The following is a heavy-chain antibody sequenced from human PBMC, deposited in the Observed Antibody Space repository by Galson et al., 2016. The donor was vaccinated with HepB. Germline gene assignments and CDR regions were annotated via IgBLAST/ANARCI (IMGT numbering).Heavy chain of an antibody. CDR3: ARGGYIGRSAWYPFDY. J-gene: IGHJ4*02. V-gene: IGHV1-8*02. D-gene: IGHD6-19*01. CDR1: GYTFTSFD. Sequence: SVKVSCKASGYTFTSFDINWVRQATGQGLEWMGWMKPSTGDTGYAREFQGRVTMTRNTSISTAYMELNSLRSEDTAVYFCARGGYIGRSAWYPFDYWGQGTLVTVSS. CDR2: MKPSTGDT.